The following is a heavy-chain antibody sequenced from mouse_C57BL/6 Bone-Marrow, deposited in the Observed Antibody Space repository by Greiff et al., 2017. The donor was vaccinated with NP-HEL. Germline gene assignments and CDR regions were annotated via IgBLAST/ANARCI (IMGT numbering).Heavy chain of an antibody. D-gene: IGHD1-1*01. CDR2: IYPRSGNT. J-gene: IGHJ3*01. Sequence: QVQLQQSGAELARPGASVKLSCKASGYTFTSYGISWVKQRTGQGLEWIGEIYPRSGNTYYNEKFKGKATLTADKSSSTAYMELRSLTSEDSAVYFCAREDYYGSPFAYWGQGTLVTVSA. CDR3: AREDYYGSPFAY. V-gene: IGHV1-81*01. CDR1: GYTFTSYG.